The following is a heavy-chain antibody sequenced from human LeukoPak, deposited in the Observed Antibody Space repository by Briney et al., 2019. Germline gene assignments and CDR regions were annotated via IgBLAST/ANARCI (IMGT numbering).Heavy chain of an antibody. Sequence: GGSLRLSFTVSGFIFSDSAIHWARQAAGKGLEWVGRIRSKANSDETAYAASVKGRFTISRDDSKDTAYLQMHSLKPEDTAVYHCTSPAHDFDFWSGYYSVWGRGAQVTVSS. CDR1: GFIFSDSA. CDR3: TSPAHDFDFWSGYYSV. CDR2: IRSKANSDET. D-gene: IGHD3-3*01. V-gene: IGHV3-73*01. J-gene: IGHJ4*01.